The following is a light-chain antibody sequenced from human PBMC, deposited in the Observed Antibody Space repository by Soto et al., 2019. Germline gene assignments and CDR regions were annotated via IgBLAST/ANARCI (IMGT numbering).Light chain of an antibody. CDR3: QQTFRTPHT. CDR2: SAS. V-gene: IGKV1-39*01. J-gene: IGKJ2*01. Sequence: DIQMTQSPASLSASVGDRVTITCRASQTISSYLNWYQQKAGAAPKLLIYSASTLQSGVPSRFSGSGFGTDYTLTISSPQPADFAVYYCQQTFRTPHTFGQGTKLDIK. CDR1: QTISSY.